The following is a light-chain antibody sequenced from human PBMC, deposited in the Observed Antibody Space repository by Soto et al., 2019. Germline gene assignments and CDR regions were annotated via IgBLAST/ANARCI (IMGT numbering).Light chain of an antibody. CDR1: QTLRSTY. CDR2: GAS. J-gene: IGKJ4*01. Sequence: IVLIQSPGTLSLSPGERATRSCRASQTLRSTYIAWYQQKPGQATRVLIYGASKRATGIPDRFSGSGSGTDFTLTISSLEPEDFAVYYCQQRSNWLTFGGGTKVDIK. V-gene: IGKV3D-20*02. CDR3: QQRSNWLT.